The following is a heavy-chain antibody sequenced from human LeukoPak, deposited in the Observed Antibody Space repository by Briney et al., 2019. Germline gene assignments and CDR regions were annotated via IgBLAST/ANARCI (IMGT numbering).Heavy chain of an antibody. V-gene: IGHV1-69*05. CDR1: GGTFSSYA. J-gene: IGHJ6*03. Sequence: SVKVSCKASGGTFSSYAISWVRQAPGQGLEWMGGIIPIFGTANYAQKFQGRVTITTDESTSTAYMELSSLRSEDTAVYYCARADQGVFYYDSSGYPGYYYYMDVWGKGTTVTVSS. CDR3: ARADQGVFYYDSSGYPGYYYYMDV. D-gene: IGHD3-22*01. CDR2: IIPIFGTA.